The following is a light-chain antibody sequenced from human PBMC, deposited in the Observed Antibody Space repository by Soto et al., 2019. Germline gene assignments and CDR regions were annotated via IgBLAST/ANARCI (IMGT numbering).Light chain of an antibody. CDR3: SSYTSISTLVV. J-gene: IGLJ2*01. CDR1: SSDVGGYNY. Sequence: QSALTQPASVSGSPGQSITISCTGTSSDVGGYNYVSWYQQHPGKAPQLMIFEVSNRSSGVSNRFSGSKSGNTASLTISGLQAEDEADYYCSSYTSISTLVVFGGGTKLTVL. CDR2: EVS. V-gene: IGLV2-14*01.